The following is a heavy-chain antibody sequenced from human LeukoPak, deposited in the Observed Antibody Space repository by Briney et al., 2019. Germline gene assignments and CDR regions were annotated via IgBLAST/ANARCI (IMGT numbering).Heavy chain of an antibody. J-gene: IGHJ4*02. CDR1: GYTFTNFG. V-gene: IGHV1-18*01. CDR2: ISAYNGNT. Sequence: ASVKVSCKASGYTFTNFGISWVRQAPGQGLEWMGWISAYNGNTNYAQRLQGRVTMTTDTSTSTAYMELRSLRSDDTAVYYCANANYDSSGYYMPLDYWGQGTLVTVSS. CDR3: ANANYDSSGYYMPLDY. D-gene: IGHD3-22*01.